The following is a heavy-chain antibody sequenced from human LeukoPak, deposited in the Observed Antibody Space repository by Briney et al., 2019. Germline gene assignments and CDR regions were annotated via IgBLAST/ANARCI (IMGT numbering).Heavy chain of an antibody. Sequence: PGGSLRLSCAASGFTFSSYGMHWVRQAPGKGLEWVAFIRYDGSNKYYADSVKGRFTISRDNSKNTLYLQMNSLRAEDTAVYYCAKDRVVWFGELLFDYWGQGTLITVSS. CDR2: IRYDGSNK. D-gene: IGHD3-10*01. V-gene: IGHV3-30*02. CDR3: AKDRVVWFGELLFDY. CDR1: GFTFSSYG. J-gene: IGHJ4*02.